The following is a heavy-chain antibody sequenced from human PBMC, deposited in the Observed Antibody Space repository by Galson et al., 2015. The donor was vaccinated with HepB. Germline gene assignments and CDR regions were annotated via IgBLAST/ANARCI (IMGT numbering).Heavy chain of an antibody. J-gene: IGHJ4*02. CDR2: FDPEDGET. CDR1: GYTLTELS. D-gene: IGHD3-22*01. V-gene: IGHV1-24*01. CDR3: ATDHYYDSSGYYHY. Sequence: CKVSGYTLTELSMHWVRQAPGKGLEWMGGFDPEDGETIYAQKFQGRVTMTEDTSTDTAYMELSSLRSEDTAVYYCATDHYYDSSGYYHYWGQGTLVTVSS.